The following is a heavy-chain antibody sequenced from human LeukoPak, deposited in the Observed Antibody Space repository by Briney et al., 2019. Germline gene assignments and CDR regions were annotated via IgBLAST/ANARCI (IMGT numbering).Heavy chain of an antibody. CDR3: ATEGFGDLTHYYGMDV. Sequence: ASVKVSCKVSGYTLTELSMHWVRQAPGKGLEWMGGFEPEDGETIYAQKFQGRVTMTEDTSTDTAYMELSSLRSEDTAVYYCATEGFGDLTHYYGMDVWGQGTTVTVSS. CDR2: FEPEDGET. CDR1: GYTLTELS. J-gene: IGHJ6*02. D-gene: IGHD3-10*01. V-gene: IGHV1-24*01.